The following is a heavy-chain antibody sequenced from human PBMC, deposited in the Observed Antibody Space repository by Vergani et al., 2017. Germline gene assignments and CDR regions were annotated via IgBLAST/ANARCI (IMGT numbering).Heavy chain of an antibody. CDR1: GYTFTSYA. CDR2: IIPIFGTA. J-gene: IGHJ4*02. V-gene: IGHV1-69*18. Sequence: QVQLVQSGAEVKKPGASVKVSCKASGYTFTSYAISWVRQAPGQGLEWMGRIIPIFGTANYAQKFQGRVTITADESTSTAYMELSSLRSEDTAVYYCTRLRDYYDSSGYLHWGQGTLVTVSS. D-gene: IGHD3-22*01. CDR3: TRLRDYYDSSGYLH.